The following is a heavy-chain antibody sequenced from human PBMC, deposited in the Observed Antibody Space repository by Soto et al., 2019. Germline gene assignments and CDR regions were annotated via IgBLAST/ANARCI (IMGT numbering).Heavy chain of an antibody. V-gene: IGHV4-31*03. J-gene: IGHJ4*02. CDR2: IYYDGST. Sequence: PSETLSLTCSVSGGSVNSGGYYWNWIRQHPGKDLEWIGYIYYDGSTYYNPSLQTRINISADTSKNQFSLKLSSVTAADTAVYYCAGFSRWANHFDFWGQGALVTVSS. CDR3: AGFSRWANHFDF. D-gene: IGHD3-3*01. CDR1: GGSVNSGGYY.